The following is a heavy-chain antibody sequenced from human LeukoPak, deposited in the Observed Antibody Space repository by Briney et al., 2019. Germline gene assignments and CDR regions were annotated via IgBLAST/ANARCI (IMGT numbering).Heavy chain of an antibody. CDR3: ARDLIAAAALDY. CDR1: GYTFTSYY. CDR2: INPSGGST. Sequence: GASVKVSCKASGYTFTSYYMHWVRQAPGRGLEWMGIINPSGGSTSYAQKFQGRVTMTRDTSTSTVYMELSSLRSEDTAVYYCARDLIAAAALDYWGQGTLVTVSS. J-gene: IGHJ4*02. V-gene: IGHV1-46*01. D-gene: IGHD6-13*01.